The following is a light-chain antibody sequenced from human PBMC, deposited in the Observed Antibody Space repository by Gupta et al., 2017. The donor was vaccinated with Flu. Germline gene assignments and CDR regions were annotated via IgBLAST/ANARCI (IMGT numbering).Light chain of an antibody. CDR1: RDISTW. Sequence: SVSASVGDSVTITGRASRDISTWLAWYQQRPGKAPKLLVYAANSLQSGVPSRFSGGGAGSGIEFTLTIDNLQPEDFTTYYCQQSHSFPLTFGGGTKVEI. CDR2: AAN. CDR3: QQSHSFPLT. V-gene: IGKV1-12*01. J-gene: IGKJ4*01.